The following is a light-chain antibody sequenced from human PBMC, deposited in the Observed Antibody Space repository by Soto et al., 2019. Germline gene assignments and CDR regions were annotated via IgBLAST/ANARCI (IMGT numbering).Light chain of an antibody. Sequence: EIVLTLPPRTLSLSPGDRAPLSCRACPNLGSGYLAWHQQKPGQAPRILIYAASSRATGIPERFSGSGSGTDFSLTISRLEPEDFAVYYCQQYDTSPRTFGQGTKVDIK. J-gene: IGKJ1*01. CDR1: PNLGSGY. V-gene: IGKV3-20*01. CDR3: QQYDTSPRT. CDR2: AAS.